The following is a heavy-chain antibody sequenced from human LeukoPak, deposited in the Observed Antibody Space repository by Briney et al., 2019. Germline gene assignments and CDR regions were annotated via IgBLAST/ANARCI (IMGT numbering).Heavy chain of an antibody. J-gene: IGHJ4*02. CDR3: ATVYYYDSSGYPGFDY. D-gene: IGHD3-22*01. CDR1: GYTLTELS. CDR2: FDPEDGET. V-gene: IGHV1-24*01. Sequence: ASVKVSCKVSGYTLTELSMHWVRQAPGKGLEWMGGFDPEDGETIYAQKFQGRVTMTEDTSTDTAYMELSSLRSEDTAVYYCATVYYYDSSGYPGFDYRGQGTLVTVSS.